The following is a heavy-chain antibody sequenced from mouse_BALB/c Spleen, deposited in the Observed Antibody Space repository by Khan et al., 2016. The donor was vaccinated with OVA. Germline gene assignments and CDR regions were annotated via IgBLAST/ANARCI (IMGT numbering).Heavy chain of an antibody. V-gene: IGHV1S29*02. CDR3: ARSGYGSFAY. Sequence: VQLQQSGPELVKPGASVRISCKTSGYTFTDFNLDWVKQSHGKSPEWIGYIFPNNGGTGYNQKFKTKATLTVDSSSSTAYMELRTLPSEDSAVYDWARSGYGSFAYWGQGTLVTVSA. CDR2: IFPNNGGT. D-gene: IGHD1-2*01. J-gene: IGHJ3*01. CDR1: GYTFTDFN.